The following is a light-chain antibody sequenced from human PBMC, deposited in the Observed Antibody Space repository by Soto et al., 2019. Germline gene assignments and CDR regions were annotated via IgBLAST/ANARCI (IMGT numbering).Light chain of an antibody. V-gene: IGKV1-5*03. CDR1: QSIGSW. CDR2: KAS. CDR3: QQYNTYST. Sequence: DLQMTQSPSTLSASVGDRAIITCRASQSIGSWLAWYQQRPGKAPKLLIYKASSLESGVPSRFSGSGSGTEFTLTISSLQPDDFATYHCQQYNTYSTFGQGTKVEIK. J-gene: IGKJ1*01.